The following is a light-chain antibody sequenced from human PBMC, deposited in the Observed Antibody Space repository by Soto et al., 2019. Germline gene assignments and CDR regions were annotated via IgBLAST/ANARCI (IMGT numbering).Light chain of an antibody. CDR3: QQRSNWNFT. CDR1: QSVSSKY. V-gene: IGKV3D-20*02. Sequence: EIVLTQSPGTLSLSPGERATLSCRASQSVSSKYLAWYQQKPGQAPRVLIYGTSIRASGVPERFSGGGSGTDFTLTISSLEPEDFAVYYCQQRSNWNFTFGPGTKVDIK. CDR2: GTS. J-gene: IGKJ3*01.